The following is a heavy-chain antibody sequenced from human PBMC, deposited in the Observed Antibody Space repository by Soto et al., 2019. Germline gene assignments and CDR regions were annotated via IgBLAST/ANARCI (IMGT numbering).Heavy chain of an antibody. CDR3: ARSRNSAGADSFDF. Sequence: PGGSLRLSCAASGFIFRNYAIHWVRQAPGKGLEWVAVISRDGSHKYYLDSVKGRFTISRDNSKDTVNLLKNSLRDDDSAMYYCARSRNSAGADSFDFWGQGTLVTVSS. CDR1: GFIFRNYA. CDR2: ISRDGSHK. D-gene: IGHD1-26*01. V-gene: IGHV3-30*04. J-gene: IGHJ4*02.